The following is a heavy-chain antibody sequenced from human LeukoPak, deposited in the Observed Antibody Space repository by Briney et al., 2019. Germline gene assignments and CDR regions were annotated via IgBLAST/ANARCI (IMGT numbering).Heavy chain of an antibody. D-gene: IGHD6-13*01. Sequence: GGSLRLFCVVSGDTFRSFAMHWVRQAPGRGLQWVAIISYDGSNKYFADSVKGRFTISRDNSKNTLYLQMNSLRAEDTAVYYCARDTRYSSNWILDYWGQGTLVTVSS. J-gene: IGHJ4*02. CDR2: ISYDGSNK. CDR3: ARDTRYSSNWILDY. CDR1: GDTFRSFA. V-gene: IGHV3-30*04.